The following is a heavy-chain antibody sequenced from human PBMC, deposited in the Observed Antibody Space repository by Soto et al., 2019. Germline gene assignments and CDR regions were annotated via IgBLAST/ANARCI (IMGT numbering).Heavy chain of an antibody. CDR3: ARESAKNDYSNFEIFGYYYYYMDV. CDR1: GGSISSYY. J-gene: IGHJ6*03. V-gene: IGHV4-59*01. D-gene: IGHD4-4*01. Sequence: ETLSLTCTVSGGSISSYYWSWIRQPPGKGLEWIGYIYYSGSTNYNPSLKSRVTISVDTSKNQFSLKLSSVTAADTAVYYCARESAKNDYSNFEIFGYYYYYMDVWGKGTTVTVSS. CDR2: IYYSGST.